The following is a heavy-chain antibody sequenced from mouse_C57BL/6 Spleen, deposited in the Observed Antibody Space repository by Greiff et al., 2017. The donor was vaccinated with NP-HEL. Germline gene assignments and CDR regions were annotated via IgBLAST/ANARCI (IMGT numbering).Heavy chain of an antibody. CDR1: GYTFTDYY. D-gene: IGHD2-1*01. Sequence: EVQLQQSGPELVKPGASVKISCKASGYTFTDYYMNWVKQSHGKSLEWIGDINPNNGGTSYNQKFKGKATLTVDKSSSTAYMELRSLTSEDSAVYYCAGGGNYVYFDYWGQGTTLTVSS. J-gene: IGHJ2*01. CDR3: AGGGNYVYFDY. CDR2: INPNNGGT. V-gene: IGHV1-26*01.